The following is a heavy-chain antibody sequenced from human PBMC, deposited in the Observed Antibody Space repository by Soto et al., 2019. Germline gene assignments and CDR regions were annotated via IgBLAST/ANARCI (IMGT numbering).Heavy chain of an antibody. V-gene: IGHV1-24*01. J-gene: IGHJ4*02. D-gene: IGHD2-15*01. Sequence: ASVKVSCKVSGYTLNELSLRWVRQAPGKGLEWMGGFDPEDGETIYAQKFQGRVTMTEDTSTDTAYMELSSLRSEDTAVYYCATDLVPASQAVFDYWLQGTLVTVSS. CDR2: FDPEDGET. CDR1: GYTLNELS. CDR3: ATDLVPASQAVFDY.